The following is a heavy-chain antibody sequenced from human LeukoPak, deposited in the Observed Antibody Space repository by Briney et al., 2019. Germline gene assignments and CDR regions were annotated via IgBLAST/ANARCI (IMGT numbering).Heavy chain of an antibody. CDR3: AKDYYDSSGSHFDY. J-gene: IGHJ4*02. CDR2: ISYDGSNK. D-gene: IGHD3-22*01. CDR1: GFTFSSYG. V-gene: IGHV3-30*18. Sequence: GGSLRLSCAASGFTFSSYGMHWVRQAPGKGLEWVAVISYDGSNKYYADSVKGRFTISRDNSKNTLYLQMNSLRAEDTAVYYCAKDYYDSSGSHFDYWGQGTLVTVSS.